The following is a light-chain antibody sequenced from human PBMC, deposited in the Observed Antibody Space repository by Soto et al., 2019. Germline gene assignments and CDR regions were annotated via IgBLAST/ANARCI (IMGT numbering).Light chain of an antibody. CDR1: ENIRSW. CDR2: DAS. Sequence: IQMTQSPSTLSASVGDRVTITCRASENIRSWLAWYKQKPGKAPKLLIYDASSLKSGVPSRFSGSGSGTEFTLTIRSLKPDDFATYYCHQYSSFWTFGQGTKVDIK. V-gene: IGKV1-5*01. CDR3: HQYSSFWT. J-gene: IGKJ1*01.